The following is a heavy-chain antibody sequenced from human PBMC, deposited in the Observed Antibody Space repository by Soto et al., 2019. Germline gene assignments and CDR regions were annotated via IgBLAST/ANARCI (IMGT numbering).Heavy chain of an antibody. CDR1: GYSFTNYW. J-gene: IGHJ4*02. D-gene: IGHD3-3*01. CDR3: ARGVDRTTWSLY. V-gene: IGHV5-51*03. CDR2: VYPGDSNT. Sequence: EVQLVQSGAEVKKPGESLKISCKGSGYSFTNYWIGWVRQMPGKGLEWMGIVYPGDSNTIYSPSFQGQVTISADKSTSTAYLQWSSLKASDTAIYYCARGVDRTTWSLYWGQGTLLTVSS.